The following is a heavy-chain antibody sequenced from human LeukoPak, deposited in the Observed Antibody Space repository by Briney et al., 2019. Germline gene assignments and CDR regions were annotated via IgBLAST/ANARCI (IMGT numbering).Heavy chain of an antibody. CDR3: ARVYGVNWNWFDP. V-gene: IGHV1-2*02. D-gene: IGHD1-1*01. J-gene: IGHJ5*02. Sequence: ASVKVSCKASGYTFTGYYIHWVRQAPGQGLEWMGWINPNSGDTNCAQKFQGRVTMTRDTSITTAYMELSRLRSDDTAVYYCARVYGVNWNWFDPWGRGTLVTVSS. CDR1: GYTFTGYY. CDR2: INPNSGDT.